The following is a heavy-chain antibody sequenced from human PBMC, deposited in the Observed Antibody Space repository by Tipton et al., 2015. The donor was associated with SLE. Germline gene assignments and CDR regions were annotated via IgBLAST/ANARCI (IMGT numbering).Heavy chain of an antibody. CDR2: IYYTGTT. D-gene: IGHD1-1*01. V-gene: IGHV4-38-2*01. Sequence: TLSLTCAVSGHSASSDYYWRWIRKPPRKGLEWIGSIYYTGTTYYNPSLKSRVTISFDTSKNHFSLKLSSVTAADTAVYYCARDGPTTTGAWGYWGPGTL. CDR3: ARDGPTTTGAWGY. CDR1: GHSASSDYY. J-gene: IGHJ4*01.